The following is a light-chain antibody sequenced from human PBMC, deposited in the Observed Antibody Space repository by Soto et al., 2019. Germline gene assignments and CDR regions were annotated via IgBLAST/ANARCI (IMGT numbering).Light chain of an antibody. Sequence: EIVLTHSQGTLSLSPCERATLSSRASQSVSNNYLAWYQQKPGQAPRLLIYGASNRATGIPDRFSGSGSGTDFTLTISRLEPEDFAVYYCQQYGSSGTFGQGTKVDI. J-gene: IGKJ1*01. CDR1: QSVSNNY. CDR2: GAS. V-gene: IGKV3-20*01. CDR3: QQYGSSGT.